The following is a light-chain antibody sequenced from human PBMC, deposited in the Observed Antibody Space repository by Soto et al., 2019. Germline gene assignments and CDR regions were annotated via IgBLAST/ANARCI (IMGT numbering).Light chain of an antibody. CDR1: QSISTY. CDR2: AAS. J-gene: IGKJ1*01. V-gene: IGKV1-39*01. CDR3: QQYGSSPRT. Sequence: DIQMTQSPSSLSASVGDRVTITCRASQSISTYLHWYQQKPGKAPNLLIYAASTLQSGVPSRFSGSGSGTDFTLTISNLQHEDFEVYYCQQYGSSPRTLGQGTKVDIK.